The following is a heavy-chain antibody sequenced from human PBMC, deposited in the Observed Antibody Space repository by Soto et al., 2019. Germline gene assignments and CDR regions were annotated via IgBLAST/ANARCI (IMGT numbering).Heavy chain of an antibody. CDR1: GFTFSSYA. CDR2: ISYDGSNK. Sequence: GGSLRLSCAASGFTFSSYAMHWVRQAPGKGLEWVAVISYDGSNKYYADSVKGRFTISRDNSKNTLYLQMNSLRAEDTAVYYCARDPGPEGTTWFDPWGQGTLVTVSS. V-gene: IGHV3-30-3*01. J-gene: IGHJ5*02. CDR3: ARDPGPEGTTWFDP. D-gene: IGHD1-7*01.